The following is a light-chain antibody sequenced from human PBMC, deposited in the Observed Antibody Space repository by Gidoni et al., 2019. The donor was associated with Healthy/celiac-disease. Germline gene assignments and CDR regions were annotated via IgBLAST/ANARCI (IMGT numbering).Light chain of an antibody. Sequence: EIVLTQSPGTLSLSPGESATLSCRASQSVSSSYLAWYQQKPGQAPRLLIYGASSRATGIPDRFSGSGSGTDFTLTISRLEPEDFAVYYCQQYGGSPWTFGQGTKVKIK. CDR2: GAS. CDR3: QQYGGSPWT. V-gene: IGKV3-20*01. CDR1: QSVSSSY. J-gene: IGKJ1*01.